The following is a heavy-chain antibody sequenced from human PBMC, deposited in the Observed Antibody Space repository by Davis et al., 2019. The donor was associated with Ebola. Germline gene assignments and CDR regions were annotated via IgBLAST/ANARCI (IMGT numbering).Heavy chain of an antibody. J-gene: IGHJ6*02. CDR3: ARLITIFGVVDV. CDR2: FYYSGST. CDR1: GGSISSYY. D-gene: IGHD3-3*01. V-gene: IGHV4-59*08. Sequence: SETLSLTCPVSGGSISSYYWSWIRQPPGKGLEWIGYFYYSGSTNYNPSLKSRVTISVDTSKNQFSLKLSSVTAADTAVYYCARLITIFGVVDVWGQGTTVTVSS.